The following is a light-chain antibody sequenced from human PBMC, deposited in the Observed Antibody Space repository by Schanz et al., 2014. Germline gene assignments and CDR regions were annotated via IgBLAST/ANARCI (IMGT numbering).Light chain of an antibody. CDR3: QSYDSSLSGSV. CDR2: DVT. Sequence: QSALTQPPSASGSPGQSVTISCTGTSSDVGGYNSVSWYQQHPGKAPKLMIYDVTNRPSGVPDRFSGSKSGNTASLTISGLQAEDEADYYCQSYDSSLSGSVFGGGTKLTVL. J-gene: IGLJ3*02. CDR1: SSDVGGYNS. V-gene: IGLV2-8*01.